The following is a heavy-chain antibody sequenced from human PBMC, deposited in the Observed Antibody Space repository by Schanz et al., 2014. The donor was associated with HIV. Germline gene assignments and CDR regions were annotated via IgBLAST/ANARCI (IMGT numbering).Heavy chain of an antibody. CDR1: GFTFSSYW. CDR2: IKQDGSEK. V-gene: IGHV3-7*01. CDR3: ARDLFYRPRRYCSASPCLGYWYFDL. Sequence: EVQLVESGGGLVQPGGSLRLSCAASGFTFSSYWMSWVRQAPGKGLEWVANIKQDGSEKYYVDSVKGRFTISRDNAKNSLYLQRKSLRAGDTAVYDCARDLFYRPRRYCSASPCLGYWYFDLWGRGTLVTVSS. D-gene: IGHD3-16*01. J-gene: IGHJ2*01.